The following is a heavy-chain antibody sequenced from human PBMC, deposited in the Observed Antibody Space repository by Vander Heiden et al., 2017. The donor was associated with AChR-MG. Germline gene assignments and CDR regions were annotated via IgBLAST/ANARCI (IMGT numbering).Heavy chain of an antibody. CDR2: VWYDANNK. D-gene: IGHD2-2*01. CDR1: GFTLSSYG. CDR3: AREGEYCSSTTCHFDY. Sequence: QVHVVESGGAVVQPGRSLRLSCAASGFTLSSYGMHWVRQAPGKVVEGVAGVWYDANNKVYGESVWGRVTISRDNSKNTRYLKMNSLREEETAVYYCAREGEYCSSTTCHFDYWGQGTMVTVSS. V-gene: IGHV3-33*01. J-gene: IGHJ4*02.